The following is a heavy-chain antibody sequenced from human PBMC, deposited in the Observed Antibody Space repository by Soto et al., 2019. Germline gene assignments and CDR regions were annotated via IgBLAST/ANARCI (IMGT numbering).Heavy chain of an antibody. V-gene: IGHV3-53*03. CDR1: GFNVSTNY. Sequence: EVQLVESGGGLMQPGGYLRLSCAASGFNVSTNYMTWVRQPPGKGLEWVPVIYSGGTTYYADSVKGRFIISRDNFKNTLYLQMNNLRAEDTALYYCARGSGSLYYFHYWGQGTLVTVSS. CDR2: IYSGGTT. D-gene: IGHD1-26*01. J-gene: IGHJ4*02. CDR3: ARGSGSLYYFHY.